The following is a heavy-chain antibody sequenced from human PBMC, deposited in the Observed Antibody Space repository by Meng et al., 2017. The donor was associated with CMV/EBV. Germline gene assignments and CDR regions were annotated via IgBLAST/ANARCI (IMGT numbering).Heavy chain of an antibody. CDR1: GGSLRGYY. CDR3: ARGSYYRYVIDY. D-gene: IGHD2-21*01. V-gene: IGHV4-34*01. Sequence: QGQIKQGGAGMWKPSETLSLTCAVYGGSLRGYYCSWIRQPPGKGLEWIGEINHSRSTNYNPSLKSRGTISVDTSKNQFSLKLSSVTAADTAVYYCARGSYYRYVIDYWGQGTLVTVSS. CDR2: INHSRST. J-gene: IGHJ4*02.